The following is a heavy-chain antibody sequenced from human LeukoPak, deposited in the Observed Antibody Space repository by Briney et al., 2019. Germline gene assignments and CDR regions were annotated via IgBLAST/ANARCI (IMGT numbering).Heavy chain of an antibody. Sequence: GGSLRLSCAASGFTFSGSAMSWVRQAPGEGLEWVSLISYSGANSYYTDSVKGRFTISRDNSKNTLYLQMNRLRADDTAVYYCARASGGLRLDYWGQGTLVTVSS. V-gene: IGHV3-23*01. D-gene: IGHD2-15*01. J-gene: IGHJ4*02. CDR2: ISYSGANS. CDR1: GFTFSGSA. CDR3: ARASGGLRLDY.